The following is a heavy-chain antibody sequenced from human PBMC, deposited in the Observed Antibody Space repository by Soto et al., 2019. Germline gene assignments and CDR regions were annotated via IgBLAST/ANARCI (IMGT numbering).Heavy chain of an antibody. CDR3: ASHFKRDDFWRCYYTGRDY. CDR1: GGTFSSYT. D-gene: IGHD3-3*01. J-gene: IGHJ4*02. CDR2: IIPILGIA. V-gene: IGHV1-69*02. Sequence: QVQLVQSGAEVKKPGSSVKVSCKASGGTFSSYTISWVRQAPGQGLEWMGRIIPILGIANYAQKFQGRVTITADKSTRSAYMELSSLRSEDTAVYYCASHFKRDDFWRCYYTGRDYFGQGTLVTVSS.